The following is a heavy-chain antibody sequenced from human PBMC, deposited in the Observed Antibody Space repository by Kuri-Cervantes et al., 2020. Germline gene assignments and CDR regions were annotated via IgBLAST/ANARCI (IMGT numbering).Heavy chain of an antibody. J-gene: IGHJ4*02. D-gene: IGHD3-10*01. CDR3: ARASNSITTELDY. Sequence: SETLSLTCTVSGGSISSYYWSWIRQPPGKGLEWIGYIYYSGSTNYNPSLKSRVTISVDTSKNQFSLKLSSVTAADTAVYYCARASNSITTELDYWGQGTLVTVSS. V-gene: IGHV4-59*01. CDR1: GGSISSYY. CDR2: IYYSGST.